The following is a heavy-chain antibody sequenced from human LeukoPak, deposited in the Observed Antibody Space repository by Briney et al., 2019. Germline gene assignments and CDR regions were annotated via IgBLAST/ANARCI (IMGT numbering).Heavy chain of an antibody. CDR3: AKRLVDYDILTGYDY. J-gene: IGHJ4*02. CDR1: GFTFSSYG. D-gene: IGHD3-9*01. Sequence: GGSLRLSCAASGFTFSSYGMHWVRQAPGKGLEWVAVISYDGSNKYYADSVKGRFTISRDNSKNTLYLQMNSLRAEDTAVYYCAKRLVDYDILTGYDYWGQGTLVTVSS. V-gene: IGHV3-30*18. CDR2: ISYDGSNK.